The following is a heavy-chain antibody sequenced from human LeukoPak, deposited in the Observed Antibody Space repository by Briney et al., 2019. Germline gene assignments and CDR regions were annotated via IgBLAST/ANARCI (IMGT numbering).Heavy chain of an antibody. Sequence: GGSLRLSCAASGFTFSSYAMSWVRQAPGKGLEWVSAISGSGGSTYYADSVKGRFTISRDNSKNTLYLQMNSLRAEDTAVYYCAKDFPVYYDILTGYPNDAFDIWGQGTMVTVSS. CDR3: AKDFPVYYDILTGYPNDAFDI. CDR2: ISGSGGST. V-gene: IGHV3-23*01. D-gene: IGHD3-9*01. J-gene: IGHJ3*02. CDR1: GFTFSSYA.